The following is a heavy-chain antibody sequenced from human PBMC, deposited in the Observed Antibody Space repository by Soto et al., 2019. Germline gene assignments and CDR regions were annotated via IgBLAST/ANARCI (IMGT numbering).Heavy chain of an antibody. CDR2: MNPNSGTT. J-gene: IGHJ3*02. V-gene: IGHV1-8*01. CDR3: AREGIAAAAYDAFDI. D-gene: IGHD6-13*01. Sequence: VASVKVSCKASGSTFSSYDINWARQATGQGLEWMGWMNPNSGTTGYAQKFQGSVTMTRNTSISTAYMELSSLRSEYTVVYYCAREGIAAAAYDAFDIWGQGTTVTVSS. CDR1: GSTFSSYD.